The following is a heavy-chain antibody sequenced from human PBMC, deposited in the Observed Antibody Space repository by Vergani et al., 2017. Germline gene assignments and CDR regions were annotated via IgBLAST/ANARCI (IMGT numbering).Heavy chain of an antibody. J-gene: IGHJ3*02. V-gene: IGHV4-4*02. Sequence: QVQLQESGPGLVKPSGTLSLTCAVSGGSISSSNWWSWVRKPPGKGLEWIGEIYHSGSTNYNPSLKSRVTISVDKSKNQFSLKLSSVTAADTAVYYCARGGITIFGVVIEEDAFDIWGQGTMVTVSS. D-gene: IGHD3-3*01. CDR3: ARGGITIFGVVIEEDAFDI. CDR2: IYHSGST. CDR1: GGSISSSNW.